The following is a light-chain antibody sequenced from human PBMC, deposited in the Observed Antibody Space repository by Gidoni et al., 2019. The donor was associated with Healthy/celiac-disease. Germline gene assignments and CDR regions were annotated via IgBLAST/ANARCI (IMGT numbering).Light chain of an antibody. Sequence: SSELTQEPAVSVALGQTVRITCQGDSLRSYHASWYQQKPRQAPVIVTYGKNNRPSGIPDRFSGSSSGNTASWTITGAQAEDEADYYCNSRDSRGNHVVFGGGTKLTVL. CDR2: GKN. J-gene: IGLJ2*01. CDR1: SLRSYH. V-gene: IGLV3-19*01. CDR3: NSRDSRGNHVV.